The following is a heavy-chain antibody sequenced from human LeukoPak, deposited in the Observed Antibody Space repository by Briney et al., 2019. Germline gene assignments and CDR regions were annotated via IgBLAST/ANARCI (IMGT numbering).Heavy chain of an antibody. Sequence: PGGSLRLSCAASGFTFSSYAMSWVRQAPGKGLEWVSAISGSGGSTYYADSVRGRFTISRDNSKNTLYLQMNSLRAEDTAVYYCAKAKYSGSHYFDYWGQGTLVTVSS. CDR1: GFTFSSYA. CDR3: AKAKYSGSHYFDY. V-gene: IGHV3-23*01. CDR2: ISGSGGST. D-gene: IGHD1-26*01. J-gene: IGHJ4*02.